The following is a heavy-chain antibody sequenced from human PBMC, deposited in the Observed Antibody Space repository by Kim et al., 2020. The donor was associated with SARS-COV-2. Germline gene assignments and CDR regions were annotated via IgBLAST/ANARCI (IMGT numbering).Heavy chain of an antibody. Sequence: YADSVQGRITISRDDSTNTLYLQMSSLRVEDTAVYYCAKVIWGATAGANYWGHGILVTVSA. V-gene: IGHV3-23*01. J-gene: IGHJ4*01. D-gene: IGHD6-13*01. CDR3: AKVIWGATAGANY.